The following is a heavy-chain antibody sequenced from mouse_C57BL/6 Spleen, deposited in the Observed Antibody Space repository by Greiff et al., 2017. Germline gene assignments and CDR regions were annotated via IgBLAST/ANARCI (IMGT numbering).Heavy chain of an antibody. V-gene: IGHV1-26*01. CDR1: GYTFTDYY. CDR3: ARQENYGSSLYYYAMDY. CDR2: INPNNGGT. D-gene: IGHD1-1*01. J-gene: IGHJ4*01. Sequence: VQLKQSGPELVKPGASVKISCKASGYTFTDYYMNWVKQSHGKSLEWIGDINPNNGGTSYNQKFKGKATLTVDKSSSTAYMELRSLTSEDSAVYYCARQENYGSSLYYYAMDYWGQGTSVTVSS.